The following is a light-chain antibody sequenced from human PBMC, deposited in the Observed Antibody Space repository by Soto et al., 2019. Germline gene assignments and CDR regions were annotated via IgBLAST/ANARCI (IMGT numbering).Light chain of an antibody. CDR1: SSDVGTYNF. Sequence: QSALTQPASVSGSPGQSITVSCTGTSSDVGTYNFVSWYQQHPGKAPKLMIYDVNNRPSGVSNRFSGSKSGNTASLTISGLQPEDEADYYCSSYTTSSTRVVFGGGTKLTVL. CDR2: DVN. V-gene: IGLV2-14*01. CDR3: SSYTTSSTRVV. J-gene: IGLJ2*01.